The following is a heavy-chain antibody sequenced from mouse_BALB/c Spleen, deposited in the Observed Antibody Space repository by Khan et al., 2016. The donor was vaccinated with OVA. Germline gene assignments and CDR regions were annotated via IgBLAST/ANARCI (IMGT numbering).Heavy chain of an antibody. Sequence: VELVESGAELARPGASVKMSCKASGYTFTSYTIHWIKERPGQGLEWIGYINPSNGYTNYNQKFKDKATLTTDKSPTTAYLQLSSLTSDDSAVYNCVRDGAYHRNDGWFAYWGQGTLVTVSA. J-gene: IGHJ3*01. CDR1: GYTFTSYT. D-gene: IGHD2-14*01. V-gene: IGHV1-4*01. CDR2: INPSNGYT. CDR3: VRDGAYHRNDGWFAY.